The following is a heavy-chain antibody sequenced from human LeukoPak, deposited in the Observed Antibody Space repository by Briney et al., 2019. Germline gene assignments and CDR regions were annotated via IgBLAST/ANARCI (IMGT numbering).Heavy chain of an antibody. D-gene: IGHD3-22*01. CDR3: ARDTANKSGYSFDY. CDR2: INHSGGT. J-gene: IGHJ4*02. Sequence: PSETLSLTCAVSGYSISSGYYWSWIRQPPGKGLEWIATINHSGGTYYNPSLKSRVTISIDTSKNQLSLKLSSVTAAGTAIYYCARDTANKSGYSFDYWGQGTLVTVSS. CDR1: GYSISSGYY. V-gene: IGHV4-38-2*02.